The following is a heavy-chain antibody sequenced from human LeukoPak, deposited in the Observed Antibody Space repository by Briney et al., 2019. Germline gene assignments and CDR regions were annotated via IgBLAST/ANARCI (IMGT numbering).Heavy chain of an antibody. CDR1: GGSISSYY. CDR2: IYYSGST. D-gene: IGHD6-19*01. Sequence: PSETLSLTCTVSGGSISSYYWSWIRQPPGKGLEWIGYIYYSGSTNYNPSLKSRVTISVDTSKNQFSLKLSSVTAADTAVYYCARELTSAGTRYFDYWGQGTLVTVSS. CDR3: ARELTSAGTRYFDY. V-gene: IGHV4-59*12. J-gene: IGHJ4*02.